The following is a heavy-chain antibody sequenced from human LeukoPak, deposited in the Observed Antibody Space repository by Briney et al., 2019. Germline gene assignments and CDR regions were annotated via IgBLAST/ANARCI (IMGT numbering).Heavy chain of an antibody. D-gene: IGHD3-10*01. Sequence: ASVKVPCKASGYTFTSYGISWVRQAPGQGLEWMGWISAYNGNTNYAQKLQGRVTMTTDTSTSTAYMELRSLRSDDTAVYYCARSLVITMVRGVIKDYYYYMDVWGKGTTVTVSS. V-gene: IGHV1-18*01. CDR1: GYTFTSYG. CDR3: ARSLVITMVRGVIKDYYYYMDV. J-gene: IGHJ6*03. CDR2: ISAYNGNT.